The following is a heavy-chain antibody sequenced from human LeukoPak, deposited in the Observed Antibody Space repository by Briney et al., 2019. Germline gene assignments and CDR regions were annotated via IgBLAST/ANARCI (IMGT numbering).Heavy chain of an antibody. D-gene: IGHD6-6*01. V-gene: IGHV4-59*01. CDR1: GGSISSYY. CDR2: IYYSGST. CDR3: ARKCSRGGGYAFDI. J-gene: IGHJ3*02. Sequence: SETLSLTCTVSGGSISSYYWSWIRQPPGKGLEWIGYIYYSGSTNYNPSLKSRVTISVDTSKNQFSLKLSSVTAADTAVYYCARKCSRGGGYAFDIWGQGTMVTVSS.